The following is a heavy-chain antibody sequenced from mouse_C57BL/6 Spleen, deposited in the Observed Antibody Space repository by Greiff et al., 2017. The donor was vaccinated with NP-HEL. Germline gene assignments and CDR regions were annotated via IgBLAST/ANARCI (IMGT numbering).Heavy chain of an antibody. Sequence: VKLQESGAELVKPGASVKISCKASGYAFSSYWMNWVKQRPGKGLEWIGQIYPGDGDTNYNGKFKGKATLTADKSSSTAYMQLSSLTSEDSAVYFCANYYGSSHYYAMDYWGQGTSVTVSS. D-gene: IGHD1-1*01. CDR2: IYPGDGDT. CDR3: ANYYGSSHYYAMDY. CDR1: GYAFSSYW. V-gene: IGHV1-80*01. J-gene: IGHJ4*01.